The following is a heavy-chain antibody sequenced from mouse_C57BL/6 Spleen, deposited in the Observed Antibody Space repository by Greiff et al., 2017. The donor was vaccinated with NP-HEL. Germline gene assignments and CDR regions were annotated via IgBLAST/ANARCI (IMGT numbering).Heavy chain of an antibody. D-gene: IGHD3-3*01. Sequence: VQLQQPGPELVKPGASVKMSCKASGYPFTSYWITWVKQRPGQGLEWFGDIYPGSGSTNYTEKFKSKATLTVDTSSSTADVQLSSLTSEDAAVYYCARGTGYFDYWGKGTTLTVSS. J-gene: IGHJ2*01. V-gene: IGHV1-55*01. CDR2: IYPGSGST. CDR1: GYPFTSYW. CDR3: ARGTGYFDY.